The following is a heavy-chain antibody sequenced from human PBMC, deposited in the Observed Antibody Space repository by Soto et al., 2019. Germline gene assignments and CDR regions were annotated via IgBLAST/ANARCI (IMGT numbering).Heavy chain of an antibody. CDR2: INAGNSDT. Sequence: QVQLVQSGAEVKKPGASVRVSCKASGYTFTTFAMHWVRQTPGQRPEWMGWINAGNSDTRYSPKFRGRVTIPRDTSASTAYMDLHRLTSEDTAVYYCARGYGTDYWGQGTRVTVSS. CDR3: ARGYGTDY. CDR1: GYTFTTFA. V-gene: IGHV1-3*01. J-gene: IGHJ4*02. D-gene: IGHD5-18*01.